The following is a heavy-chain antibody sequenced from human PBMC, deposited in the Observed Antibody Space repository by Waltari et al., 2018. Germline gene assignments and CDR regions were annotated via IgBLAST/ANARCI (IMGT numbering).Heavy chain of an antibody. CDR1: GYTFTGYY. Sequence: QVQLVQSGAEVKKPGASVKVSCKASGYTFTGYYMHWVRQAPGQGLEWMGWINPNSGGTNYAQKFQGRVTMTRDTSISTAYMELSRLRSDDTAVYYCARVRGRIAARPLYFDYWGQGTLVTVSS. D-gene: IGHD6-6*01. CDR3: ARVRGRIAARPLYFDY. V-gene: IGHV1-2*02. J-gene: IGHJ4*02. CDR2: INPNSGGT.